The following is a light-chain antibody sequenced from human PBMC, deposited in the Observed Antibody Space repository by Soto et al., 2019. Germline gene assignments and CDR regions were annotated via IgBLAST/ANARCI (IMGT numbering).Light chain of an antibody. CDR1: SSDVGGYNY. Sequence: QSALTQPASVSGSPGQSITISCTGTSSDVGGYNYVSWYQQHPGEAPKLMIYDVINRPSGVSNRFSGSKSGNTASLTISGLQAEDEADYYCSAYTSSSTVVLFGGGTKLTVL. J-gene: IGLJ3*02. CDR2: DVI. CDR3: SAYTSSSTVVL. V-gene: IGLV2-14*01.